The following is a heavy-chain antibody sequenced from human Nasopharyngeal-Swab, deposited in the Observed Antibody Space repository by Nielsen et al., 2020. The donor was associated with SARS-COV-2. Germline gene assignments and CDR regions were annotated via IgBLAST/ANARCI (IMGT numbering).Heavy chain of an antibody. Sequence: GESLKISCAASGFTVNTNYMTWVRQAQGKGLEWVSVIYSSGNTYYADSVKGRFTISRDNSKNTLYLQMNSLRAEDTAVYYCAKPMAGSYPDAFDIWGQGTMVTVSS. CDR2: IYSSGNT. V-gene: IGHV3-66*02. D-gene: IGHD1-26*01. CDR3: AKPMAGSYPDAFDI. CDR1: GFTVNTNY. J-gene: IGHJ3*02.